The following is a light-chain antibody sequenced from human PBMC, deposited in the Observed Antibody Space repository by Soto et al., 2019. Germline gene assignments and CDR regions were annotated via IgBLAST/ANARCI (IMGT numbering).Light chain of an antibody. CDR1: QSVSSTY. J-gene: IGKJ1*01. V-gene: IGKV3-20*01. CDR3: QQYGSSRWT. Sequence: MVLTQSPGTLSLSPGERATLSCRASQSVSSTYLAWYQQKPGPAPRLLIYGASTRATGIPDRFSGSGSGSDLTRTISTLEPEDFAGYYCQQYGSSRWTFGQGTKVEFK. CDR2: GAS.